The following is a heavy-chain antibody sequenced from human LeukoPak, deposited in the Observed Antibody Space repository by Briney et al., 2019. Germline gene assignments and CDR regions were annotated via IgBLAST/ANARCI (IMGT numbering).Heavy chain of an antibody. V-gene: IGHV3-11*04. D-gene: IGHD2-2*01. CDR1: GFTFSDYY. CDR3: ARDKPQRSSDAFDI. Sequence: GGSLRLSCAASGFTFSDYYMSWIRQAPGKGLEWVSYISSSGSTIYYADSVKGRFTISRDNAKNSLYLQMNSLRAEDTAVYYCARDKPQRSSDAFDIWGQGTMVTVSS. CDR2: ISSSGSTI. J-gene: IGHJ3*02.